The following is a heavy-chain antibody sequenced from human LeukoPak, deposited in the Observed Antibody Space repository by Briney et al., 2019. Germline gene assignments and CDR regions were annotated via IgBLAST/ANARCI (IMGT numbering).Heavy chain of an antibody. CDR3: ARAPRITILGVVTPYYYYMDV. CDR1: GYTFTSYG. V-gene: IGHV1-18*01. D-gene: IGHD3-3*01. CDR2: LSSYNGNT. J-gene: IGHJ6*03. Sequence: ASVKVSCKASGYTFTSYGISWVRRAPGQGLEWMGGLSSYNGNTNYAQKYQGRVTMTTDTSTSTAYMDPRSLRSDDTAVYYCARAPRITILGVVTPYYYYMDVWGKGTTVTVSS.